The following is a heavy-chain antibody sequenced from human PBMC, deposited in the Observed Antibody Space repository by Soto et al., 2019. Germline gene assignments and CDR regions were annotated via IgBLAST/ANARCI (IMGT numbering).Heavy chain of an antibody. D-gene: IGHD6-6*01. V-gene: IGHV4-4*02. CDR2: INHSGST. CDR1: GGSIRSHTW. J-gene: IGHJ4*02. CDR3: ARPLSSSGVIGPFDY. Sequence: SETLSLTCAVSGGSIRSHTWWTWVRQPPGKGLEWIGEINHSGSTNYNPSLRSRVTISVDTSKNQFSLKLSSVTAADTAVYYCARPLSSSGVIGPFDYWGQGTLVTVSS.